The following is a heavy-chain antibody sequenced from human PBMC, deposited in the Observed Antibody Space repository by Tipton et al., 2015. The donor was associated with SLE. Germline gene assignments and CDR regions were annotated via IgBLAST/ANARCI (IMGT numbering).Heavy chain of an antibody. CDR1: GGSFSGYY. J-gene: IGHJ4*02. CDR2: INHSGST. D-gene: IGHD5-12*01. Sequence: LRLSCAVYGGSFSGYYWSWIRQPPGKGLEWIGEINHSGSTNYNPSLKSRVTISVDTSKNQFSLKLSSVTAADTAVYYCARASLGGYDALDYWGQGTLVTVSS. V-gene: IGHV4-34*01. CDR3: ARASLGGYDALDY.